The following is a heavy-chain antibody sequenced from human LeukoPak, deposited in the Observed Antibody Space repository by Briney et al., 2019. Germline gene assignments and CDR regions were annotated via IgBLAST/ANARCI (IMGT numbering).Heavy chain of an antibody. J-gene: IGHJ3*02. D-gene: IGHD1-26*01. V-gene: IGHV4-34*01. CDR3: ARGRWALEDAFDI. CDR2: INHSGST. Sequence: SETLSLTCAVYGGSFSGYYWSWIRQPPGKGLDWIGEINHSGSTNYNPSLKSRVTISVDTSKNQFSLKLSSVTAADTAVYYCARGRWALEDAFDIWGQGTMVTVSS. CDR1: GGSFSGYY.